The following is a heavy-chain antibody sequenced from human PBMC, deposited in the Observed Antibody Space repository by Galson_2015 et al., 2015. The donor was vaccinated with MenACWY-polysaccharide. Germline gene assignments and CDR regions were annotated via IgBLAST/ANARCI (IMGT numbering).Heavy chain of an antibody. CDR3: ARNPPRLDIAAASN. Sequence: SLRLSCVASGFNFRGNGMHWVRQAPGKGLEWVALIRNDEISKHYIDAVKGRFSISGDNSKNTLYLQMNTLRPEDTAVYYCARNPPRLDIAAASNWGQGALVTVSS. CDR1: GFNFRGNG. V-gene: IGHV3-30*02. CDR2: IRNDEISK. J-gene: IGHJ4*02. D-gene: IGHD6-13*01.